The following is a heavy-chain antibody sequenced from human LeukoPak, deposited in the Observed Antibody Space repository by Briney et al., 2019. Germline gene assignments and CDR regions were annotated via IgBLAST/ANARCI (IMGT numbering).Heavy chain of an antibody. CDR3: AKDQGSGWPQSDY. CDR1: GFGFRSYA. J-gene: IGHJ4*02. V-gene: IGHV3-23*01. D-gene: IGHD6-19*01. CDR2: ISGSGGST. Sequence: GGSLRLSCAASGFGFRSYAMSWVRQAPGKGLGWVSAISGSGGSTYYADSVKGRFTISRDNSKNTLYLQMNSLRAEDTAVYYCAKDQGSGWPQSDYWGQGTLVTVSS.